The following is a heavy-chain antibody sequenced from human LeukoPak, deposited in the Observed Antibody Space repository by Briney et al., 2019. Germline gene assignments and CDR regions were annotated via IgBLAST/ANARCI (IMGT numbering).Heavy chain of an antibody. J-gene: IGHJ5*02. CDR1: GFTFSSYA. D-gene: IGHD3-3*01. CDR2: ISGSGAST. V-gene: IGHV3-23*01. Sequence: GGSLRHSCAASGFTFSSYAMSWVRQAPGKGLEWVSAISGSGASTNYADSVKGRFTISRDNSKDTLYLQMNSLRAEDTAIYYCAKQEAYDFWSGGYFDPWGQGTLVTVSS. CDR3: AKQEAYDFWSGGYFDP.